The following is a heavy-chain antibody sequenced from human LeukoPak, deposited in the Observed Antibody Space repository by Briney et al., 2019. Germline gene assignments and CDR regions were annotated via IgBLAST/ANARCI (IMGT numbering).Heavy chain of an antibody. CDR2: ISYDGSNK. J-gene: IGHJ4*02. V-gene: IGHV3-30-3*01. CDR3: ARDLRHFGSTPGENDY. D-gene: IGHD3-10*01. Sequence: GGSLRLSCAASGFTFSSYAMHWVRQAPGKGLEWVAVISYDGSNKYYADSVKGRFTISRDNSKNTLYLQMNSLRAEDTAVYYCARDLRHFGSTPGENDYGGQGTLVTVSS. CDR1: GFTFSSYA.